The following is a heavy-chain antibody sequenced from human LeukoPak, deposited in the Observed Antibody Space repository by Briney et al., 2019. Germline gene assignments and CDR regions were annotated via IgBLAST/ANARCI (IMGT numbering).Heavy chain of an antibody. J-gene: IGHJ3*01. CDR2: IGSSGGST. D-gene: IGHD5-24*01. V-gene: IGHV3-23*01. Sequence: GGSLRLSCAASGFNFITAAMTWVRQAPGKGLEWVSLIGSSGGSTYYADSVKGRFTISRDNFNHTLSLQMNSLRVEDTAIYYCVKDIQLSTWGLGTMVTVSS. CDR1: GFNFITAA. CDR3: VKDIQLST.